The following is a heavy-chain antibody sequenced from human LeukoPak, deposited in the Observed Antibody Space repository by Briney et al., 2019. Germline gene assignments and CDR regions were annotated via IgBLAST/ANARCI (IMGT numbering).Heavy chain of an antibody. CDR3: ARDGYCSSTSCRSYYFDY. J-gene: IGHJ4*02. CDR2: INPSGGST. CDR1: GYTFTSYY. D-gene: IGHD2-2*03. V-gene: IGHV1-46*01. Sequence: ASVTVSCKASGYTFTSYYMHWVRQAPGQGLEWMGIINPSGGSTSYAQKFQGRVTMTRDTSTSTVYMELSSLRSEDTAVYYCARDGYCSSTSCRSYYFDYWVQGTLVTVSS.